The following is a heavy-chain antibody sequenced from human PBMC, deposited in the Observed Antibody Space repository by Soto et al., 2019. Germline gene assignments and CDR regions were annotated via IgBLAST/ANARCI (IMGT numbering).Heavy chain of an antibody. D-gene: IGHD2-21*02. V-gene: IGHV3-30*18. J-gene: IGHJ1*01. Sequence: QVQLVESGGGVVQPGRSLRLSCAASGFTFSSYGMHWVRQAPGKGLEWVAVISYDGSNKYYADSVKGRFTISRDNSKNTLYLQMNSLRAEDTAVYYCAKAPGVVTATPAEYFQHWGQGTLVTVSS. CDR3: AKAPGVVTATPAEYFQH. CDR2: ISYDGSNK. CDR1: GFTFSSYG.